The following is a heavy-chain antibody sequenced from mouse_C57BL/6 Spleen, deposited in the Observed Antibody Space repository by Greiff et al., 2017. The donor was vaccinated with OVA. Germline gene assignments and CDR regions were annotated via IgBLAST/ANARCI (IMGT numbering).Heavy chain of an antibody. D-gene: IGHD4-1*01. CDR3: ARSSWDVGFAH. CDR2: ISSGGSYT. Sequence: EVQLVESGGDLVKPGGSLKLSCAASGFTFSSYGMSWVRQTPDKRLEWVATISSGGSYTYYPDSVKGRFTISRDNAKNTLYLQMSSLKSEDTAMYYCARSSWDVGFAHWGQGTLVTVSA. CDR1: GFTFSSYG. J-gene: IGHJ3*01. V-gene: IGHV5-6*01.